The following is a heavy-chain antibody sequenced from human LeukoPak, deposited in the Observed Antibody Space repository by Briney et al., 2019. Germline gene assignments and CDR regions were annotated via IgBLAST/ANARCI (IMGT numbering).Heavy chain of an antibody. Sequence: GGSLRLSCAASGFTFSSYWMSWVRQAPGKGLEWVANIKQDGSEKYYVDSVKGRFTISRDNAKNSLYLQMNSLTAEDTAVYYCTRVSYADGGYFDYWGQGTLVTVSS. CDR1: GFTFSSYW. V-gene: IGHV3-7*02. D-gene: IGHD3-16*01. CDR3: TRVSYADGGYFDY. J-gene: IGHJ4*02. CDR2: IKQDGSEK.